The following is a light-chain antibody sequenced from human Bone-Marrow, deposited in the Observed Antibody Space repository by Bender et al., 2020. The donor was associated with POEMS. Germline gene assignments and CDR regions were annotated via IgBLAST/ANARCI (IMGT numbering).Light chain of an antibody. V-gene: IGLV2-14*03. CDR3: CSYAGTYSYV. CDR1: SGDVGGYNY. Sequence: QSALTQPASVSGSPGQSITISCPGTSGDVGGYNYVSWYQQHPGKAPKLVIYDVSNRPSGVSDRFSGSKSGNTASMTISGLQAEDEADYYCCSYAGTYSYVFGTGTKVTVL. J-gene: IGLJ1*01. CDR2: DVS.